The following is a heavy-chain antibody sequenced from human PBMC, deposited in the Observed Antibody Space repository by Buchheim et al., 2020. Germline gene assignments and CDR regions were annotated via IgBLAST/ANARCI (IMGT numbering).Heavy chain of an antibody. Sequence: QVQLVESGGGVVQPGRSLRLSCAASGFTFSSYAMHWVRQAPGKGLEWVAVISYDGSNKYYADSVKGRFTISRDNSKNTLYLQMNCLRAEDTAVYYCARDGGGYGDYSAGYWSQGTL. J-gene: IGHJ4*02. CDR1: GFTFSSYA. V-gene: IGHV3-30*04. D-gene: IGHD4-17*01. CDR3: ARDGGGYGDYSAGY. CDR2: ISYDGSNK.